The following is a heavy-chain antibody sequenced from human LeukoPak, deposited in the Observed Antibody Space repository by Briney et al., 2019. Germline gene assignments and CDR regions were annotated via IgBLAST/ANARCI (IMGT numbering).Heavy chain of an antibody. CDR2: INHSGSA. V-gene: IGHV4-34*01. Sequence: SETLSLTCAVYGGSFSGYYWSWIRQPPGKELEWIGEINHSGSADYNPSLKSRVTISVDTSKNHFSLKLSSVTAADTAVYYCAMTTVTTGRSSFDIWAQGTMVTVSS. CDR3: AMTTVTTGRSSFDI. J-gene: IGHJ3*02. D-gene: IGHD4-17*01. CDR1: GGSFSGYY.